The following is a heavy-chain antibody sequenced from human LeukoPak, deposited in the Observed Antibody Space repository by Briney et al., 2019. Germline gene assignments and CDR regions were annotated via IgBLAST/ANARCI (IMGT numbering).Heavy chain of an antibody. V-gene: IGHV4-61*01. Sequence: SETLSLTCTVSGGSVSSNTYYWNWIRKSPGKGLEWVGFVYYSGRTKYNPSLKSRVTISIDTSKNQVSLKLRSVTAADTAMYFCVREASTSYYDSSGYYRQTETFDVWGQGTMVTLSS. D-gene: IGHD3-22*01. CDR3: VREASTSYYDSSGYYRQTETFDV. CDR2: VYYSGRT. J-gene: IGHJ3*01. CDR1: GGSVSSNTYY.